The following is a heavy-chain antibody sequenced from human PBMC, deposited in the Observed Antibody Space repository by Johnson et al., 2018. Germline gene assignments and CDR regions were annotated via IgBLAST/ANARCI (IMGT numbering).Heavy chain of an antibody. V-gene: IGHV3-9*01. CDR1: GFTFDDFV. J-gene: IGHJ6*03. Sequence: VQLVESGGGLVQPGRSLRLSCAASGFTFDDFVMHWVRQPPGKGLEWVSGISWNSGRVAYAESVKGRFTISRDNAKKSLYLQMNSLNPEDTAVYYCAKDPSHSSYFDYRDVWGQGTTVTVSS. CDR3: AKDPSHSSYFDYRDV. CDR2: ISWNSGRV.